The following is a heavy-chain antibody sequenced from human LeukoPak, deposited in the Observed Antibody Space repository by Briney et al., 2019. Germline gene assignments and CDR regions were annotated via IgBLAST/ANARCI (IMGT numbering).Heavy chain of an antibody. V-gene: IGHV3-53*01. CDR2: SYSGGDT. CDR1: GFTVSRNY. Sequence: PGGSLRLSCAASGFTVSRNYMSWVRQAPGKGLEWVSVSYSGGDTYYPDSVKGRFTVSRDNPKNTVYLQMNSLRAEDTAVYSCARSPVLDRNDWSFADWGQGTLVTVSS. D-gene: IGHD1-1*01. CDR3: ARSPVLDRNDWSFAD. J-gene: IGHJ4*02.